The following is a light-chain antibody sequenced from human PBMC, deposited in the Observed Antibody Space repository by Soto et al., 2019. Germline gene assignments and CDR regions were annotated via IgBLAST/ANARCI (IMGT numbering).Light chain of an antibody. Sequence: QSVLTQPPSASGTPGQRVTISCSGSSSNIGRNTVNWYQQLPGTAPKLLIYNDNQRPSGVPDRFSGSKSGTSASLAFSGLQSEDETDYYCAAWDDSLDVVVFGGGTKLTVL. CDR3: AAWDDSLDVVV. CDR1: SSNIGRNT. CDR2: NDN. V-gene: IGLV1-44*01. J-gene: IGLJ2*01.